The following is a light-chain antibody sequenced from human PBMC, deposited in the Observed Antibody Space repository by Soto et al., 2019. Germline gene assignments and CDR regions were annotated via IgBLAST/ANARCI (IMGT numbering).Light chain of an antibody. CDR1: QSVSGK. J-gene: IGKJ1*01. Sequence: EVLMTQSPATLSVSPGERATLSCRASQSVSGKLAWYQQKPGQAPRPLIYDASTRATGIPARFSGSGSGTEFTLTISSLQSEDFAVYYCQQSNNWPWTFGQGTKVEIK. V-gene: IGKV3-15*01. CDR3: QQSNNWPWT. CDR2: DAS.